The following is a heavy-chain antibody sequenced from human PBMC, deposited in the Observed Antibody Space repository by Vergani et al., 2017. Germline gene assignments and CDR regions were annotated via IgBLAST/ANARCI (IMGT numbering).Heavy chain of an antibody. CDR2: ISGSGGST. J-gene: IGHJ4*02. Sequence: EVQLLESGGGLVQPGGSLRLSCAASGFPFSSYAMSWVRQAPGKGLEWVSAISGSGGSTYYADSVKGRFTISRDNSKNTLYLQMNSLRAEDTAVYYCANVRDYDSSGYYHNDYWGQGTLVTVSS. CDR3: ANVRDYDSSGYYHNDY. V-gene: IGHV3-23*01. CDR1: GFPFSSYA. D-gene: IGHD3-22*01.